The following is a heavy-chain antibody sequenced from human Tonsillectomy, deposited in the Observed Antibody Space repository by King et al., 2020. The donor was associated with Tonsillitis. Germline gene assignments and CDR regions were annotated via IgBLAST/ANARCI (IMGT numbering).Heavy chain of an antibody. Sequence: VQLVESGGGLVQPGGSLRLSCSASGFTFSNYVIHWVRQAPGKGLEYVSAISSNGGSTYYADSVKGRSTISRDNSKNTLYLQMSSLRAEDTAVYYCVTERDYGGRGAFDIWGQGTIVTVSS. CDR2: ISSNGGST. CDR1: GFTFSNYV. V-gene: IGHV3-64D*06. CDR3: VTERDYGGRGAFDI. D-gene: IGHD4-17*01. J-gene: IGHJ3*02.